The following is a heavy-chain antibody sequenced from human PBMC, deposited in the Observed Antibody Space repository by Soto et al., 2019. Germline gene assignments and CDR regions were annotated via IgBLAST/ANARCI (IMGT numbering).Heavy chain of an antibody. CDR3: ARQTVSSGWHYGNWFDP. D-gene: IGHD6-19*01. J-gene: IGHJ5*02. V-gene: IGHV1-69*06. Sequence: QEQLVQSGAEVKKPGSSVKVSCKVSGGTFNTFAISWVRQAPGQGLEWMGGIIPIFNTAKYAQKFQGRVTITADKSTSTVDMELSSLRSEDTAVYYCARQTVSSGWHYGNWFDPWGQGTLVTVSS. CDR2: IIPIFNTA. CDR1: GGTFNTFA.